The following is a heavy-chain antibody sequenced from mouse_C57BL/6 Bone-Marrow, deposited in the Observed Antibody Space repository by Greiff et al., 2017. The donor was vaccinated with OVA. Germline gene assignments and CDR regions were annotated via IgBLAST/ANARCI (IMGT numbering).Heavy chain of an antibody. V-gene: IGHV5-9*01. J-gene: IGHJ2*01. CDR1: GFTFSSYT. D-gene: IGHD1-1*01. CDR2: ISGGGGNT. CDR3: ARQFITTVVAKGNFDY. Sequence: EVMLVESGGGLVKPGGSLKLSCAASGFTFSSYTMSWVRQTPEKRLEWVATISGGGGNTYYPDSVKGRFTISRDNAKNTLYLKMSSLRSEDTALYYCARQFITTVVAKGNFDYWGQGTTLTVSS.